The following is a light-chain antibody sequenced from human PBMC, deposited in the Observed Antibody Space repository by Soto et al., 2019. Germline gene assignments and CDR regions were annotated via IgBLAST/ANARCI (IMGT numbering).Light chain of an antibody. CDR1: QSVSSN. CDR2: GAS. V-gene: IGKV3-15*01. CDR3: QQYNNWPFT. J-gene: IGKJ3*01. Sequence: EIVMTQSPATLSVSPGERATLSCRASQSVSSNLAWYQQKPGQAPRLLIYGASTRATGIPARFSGSGSGTEFTLTNSSLQSEDFAVYSCQQYNNWPFTFGPGTKVDIK.